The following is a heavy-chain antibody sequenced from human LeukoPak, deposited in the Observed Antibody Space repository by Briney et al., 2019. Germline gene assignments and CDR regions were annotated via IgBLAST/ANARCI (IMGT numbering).Heavy chain of an antibody. J-gene: IGHJ3*02. D-gene: IGHD4-23*01. CDR2: IWSDENKK. CDR3: AREGLTSTPNNAFDI. Sequence: GGSLRLSCAASGFTFSSYGMHWVRQAPGKGLEWVAVIWSDENKKFYADSVKGRFTISRDNFKSTLYLQMDSLRVEDTAVYYCAREGLTSTPNNAFDIWGQGSVVTVSS. V-gene: IGHV3-33*01. CDR1: GFTFSSYG.